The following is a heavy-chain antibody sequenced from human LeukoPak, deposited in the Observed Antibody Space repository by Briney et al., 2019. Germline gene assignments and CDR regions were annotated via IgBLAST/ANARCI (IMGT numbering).Heavy chain of an antibody. D-gene: IGHD4-23*01. Sequence: GASVKVSCKASGGTFSSYAISWVRQAPGQGLEWMGWINTNTGNPTYAQGFTGRFVFSLDTSVSTAYLQISSLKAEDTAVYYCTRDSYGGNSGGFDYWGQGTLVTVSS. V-gene: IGHV7-4-1*02. CDR1: GGTFSSYA. J-gene: IGHJ4*02. CDR3: TRDSYGGNSGGFDY. CDR2: INTNTGNP.